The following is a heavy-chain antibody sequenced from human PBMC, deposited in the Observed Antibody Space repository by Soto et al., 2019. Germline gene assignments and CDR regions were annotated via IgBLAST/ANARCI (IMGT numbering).Heavy chain of an antibody. D-gene: IGHD6-13*01. Sequence: HPGGSLRLSCAASGFTFSSYAMNWVRQAPGKGLEWVSVISGSDGSTYYADSVKGRFTISRDNSKNTLNLQMNSLRAEDTAVYYCARRTSSWYFDYWGQGTLVIVSS. CDR1: GFTFSSYA. J-gene: IGHJ4*02. CDR3: ARRTSSWYFDY. V-gene: IGHV3-23*01. CDR2: ISGSDGST.